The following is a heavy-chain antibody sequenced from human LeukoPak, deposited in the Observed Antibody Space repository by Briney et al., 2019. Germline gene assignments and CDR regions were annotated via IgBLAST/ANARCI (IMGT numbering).Heavy chain of an antibody. V-gene: IGHV3-23*01. CDR3: AKTYYDYVWGSYAFDY. CDR2: ISGSGGST. J-gene: IGHJ4*02. Sequence: PGGSLRLSCAASGFTFSSYAMSWVRQAPGKGLEWVSAISGSGGSTYYADSVKGRFTISRDNSKNTLYLQMNSLRAEDTAVYYCAKTYYDYVWGSYAFDYWGQGTLVTVSS. D-gene: IGHD3-16*01. CDR1: GFTFSSYA.